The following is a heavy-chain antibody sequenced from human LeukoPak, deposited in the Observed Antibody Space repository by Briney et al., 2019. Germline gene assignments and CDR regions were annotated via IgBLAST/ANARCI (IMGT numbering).Heavy chain of an antibody. J-gene: IGHJ4*02. CDR1: GFTFSSYG. CDR3: AKEATVTREFDY. V-gene: IGHV3-23*01. Sequence: GGTLRLSCAASGFTFSSYGMSWVRQAPGKGLEWVSAISGSGGSTYYADSVKGRFTISRDNSKSTLYLQMNSLRAEDTAVYYCAKEATVTREFDYWGQGTLVTVSS. D-gene: IGHD4-17*01. CDR2: ISGSGGST.